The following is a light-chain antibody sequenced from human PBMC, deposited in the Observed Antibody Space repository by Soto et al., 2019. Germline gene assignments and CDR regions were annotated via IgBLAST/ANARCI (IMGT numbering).Light chain of an antibody. Sequence: EIVLTQSPDTLSLSPGERATLSCRASQSADSTYLAWYQQKPGQAPRLLIYATSSRAAGTPDRFSGSWSGTDFTLTISSLEPEDFALYYCQQYDTSPHLYTFGQGTRLEIK. CDR2: ATS. J-gene: IGKJ2*01. CDR3: QQYDTSPHLYT. CDR1: QSADSTY. V-gene: IGKV3-20*01.